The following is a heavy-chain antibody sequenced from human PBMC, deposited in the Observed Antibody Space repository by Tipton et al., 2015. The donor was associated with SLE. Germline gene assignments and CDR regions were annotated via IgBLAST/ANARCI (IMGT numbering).Heavy chain of an antibody. CDR3: ATLSAGQSTTGH. CDR1: GFTFSSYS. CDR2: ISSSSSYI. Sequence: SLRLSCAASGFTFSSYSMNWVRQAPGKGLEWVSSISSSSSYIYYADSVKGRFTISRDNAKNSLYLQMNSLRAEDTAVYYCATLSAGQSTTGHWGQGTLVTVSS. J-gene: IGHJ4*02. D-gene: IGHD4-17*01. V-gene: IGHV3-21*01.